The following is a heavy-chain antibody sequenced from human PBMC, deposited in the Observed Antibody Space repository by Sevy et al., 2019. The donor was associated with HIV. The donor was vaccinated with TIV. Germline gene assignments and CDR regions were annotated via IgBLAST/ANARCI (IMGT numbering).Heavy chain of an antibody. D-gene: IGHD5-12*01. J-gene: IGHJ4*02. Sequence: GGSLRLSCAASGFTFSSYATHWVRQAPGKGLEWVAVISYDGSNKYYADSVKGRFTISRDNSKNTLYLQINSLRPEDTAIYYCVRDIGYSGYDALGGFDYWGQGTLVTVSS. V-gene: IGHV3-30-3*01. CDR3: VRDIGYSGYDALGGFDY. CDR2: ISYDGSNK. CDR1: GFTFSSYA.